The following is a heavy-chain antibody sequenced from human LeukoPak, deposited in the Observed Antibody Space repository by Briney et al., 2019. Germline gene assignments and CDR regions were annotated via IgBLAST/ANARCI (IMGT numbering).Heavy chain of an antibody. V-gene: IGHV4-34*01. CDR1: GGSFSGYY. J-gene: IGHJ4*02. CDR3: ARDGGLLWFGESPDYFDY. Sequence: SETLSLTCAVYGGSFSGYYWSWIRQPPGKGLEWIGEINHSGSTNYNPSLKSRVTISVDTSKNQFSLKLSSVTAADTAVYYCARDGGLLWFGESPDYFDYWGQGTLVTVSS. D-gene: IGHD3-10*01. CDR2: INHSGST.